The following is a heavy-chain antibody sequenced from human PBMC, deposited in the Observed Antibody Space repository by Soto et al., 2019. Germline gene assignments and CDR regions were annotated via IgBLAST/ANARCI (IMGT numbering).Heavy chain of an antibody. Sequence: GESVKISCXGSGYNFATYWIGWVRQMPGKGLEWMGIIYPGDSETRYSPSFEGQVTISADKSITTAFLQWSSLEASDSAMYYCARTYYYAAGSYYTPDYWGQGTLVTVSS. CDR3: ARTYYYAAGSYYTPDY. J-gene: IGHJ4*02. CDR2: IYPGDSET. V-gene: IGHV5-51*01. D-gene: IGHD3-10*01. CDR1: GYNFATYW.